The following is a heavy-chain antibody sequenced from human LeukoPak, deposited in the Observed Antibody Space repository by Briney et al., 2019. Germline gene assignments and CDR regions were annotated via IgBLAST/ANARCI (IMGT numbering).Heavy chain of an antibody. J-gene: IGHJ5*02. CDR3: ARDHCSSTSCYKS. D-gene: IGHD2-2*01. CDR2: IYSIGTT. Sequence: GGSLRLSCAASGFTVSTNYMSWVRQAPGKGLEWVSVIYSIGTTYYADSVKGRFTISRDNAKNSLYLQMNSLRAEDTAVYYCARDHCSSTSCYKSWGQGTLVTVSS. CDR1: GFTVSTNY. V-gene: IGHV3-53*01.